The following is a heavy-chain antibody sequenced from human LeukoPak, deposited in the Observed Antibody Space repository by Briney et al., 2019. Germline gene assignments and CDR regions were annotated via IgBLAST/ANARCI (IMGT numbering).Heavy chain of an antibody. J-gene: IGHJ4*02. CDR2: INHSGST. V-gene: IGHV4-34*01. D-gene: IGHD3-10*01. CDR3: ARGLTGSRRYFDS. Sequence: SETLSLTCAVYGGSFSGYYWSWIRQPPGKGLEWIGEINHSGSTNYNPSLKSRVTISTDTSKNQFSLKLSSVTAADTAVYYCARGLTGSRRYFDSWGQGTLVTVSS. CDR1: GGSFSGYY.